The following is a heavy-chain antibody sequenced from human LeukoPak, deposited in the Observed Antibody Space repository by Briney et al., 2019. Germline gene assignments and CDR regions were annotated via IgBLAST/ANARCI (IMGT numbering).Heavy chain of an antibody. Sequence: ASVKVSCKASGGTFSNYTFRWVRQAPGQGLEWMGWISAYNGNTTYAQKFQGRVTMTTGTSTSTTYMELRSLRSDDTAMYYCARRGIAVAGSLVPWGQGTLVTVSS. J-gene: IGHJ5*02. V-gene: IGHV1-18*01. D-gene: IGHD6-19*01. CDR3: ARRGIAVAGSLVP. CDR1: GGTFSNYT. CDR2: ISAYNGNT.